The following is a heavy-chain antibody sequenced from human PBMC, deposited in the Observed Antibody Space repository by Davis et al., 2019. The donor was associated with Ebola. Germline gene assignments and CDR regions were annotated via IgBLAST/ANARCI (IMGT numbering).Heavy chain of an antibody. CDR2: ISYDGSDK. Sequence: GESLKISCAASGFSFSSYGMHWVRQAPGKGLEWVAVISYDGSDKYYADSVKGRFTISRDNSRDTLYLQMNILRAEDTAVYYCAKLEQLGYWGQGTLVTVSS. V-gene: IGHV3-30*18. CDR3: AKLEQLGY. CDR1: GFSFSSYG. D-gene: IGHD6-13*01. J-gene: IGHJ4*02.